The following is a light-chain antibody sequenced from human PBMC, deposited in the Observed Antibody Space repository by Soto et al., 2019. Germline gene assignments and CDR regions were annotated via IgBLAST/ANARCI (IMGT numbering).Light chain of an antibody. CDR3: QQYNNWRQA. CDR2: GAS. J-gene: IGKJ1*01. Sequence: IIMTQSPVTLSVSPGERATLSCRASQSVRNNLAWYQQKPGQAPRLLIYGASSRATGIPARFSGTGSGTKFTLTISSLQPEDFAVYYCQQYNNWRQAFGQGTKVEI. CDR1: QSVRNN. V-gene: IGKV3-15*01.